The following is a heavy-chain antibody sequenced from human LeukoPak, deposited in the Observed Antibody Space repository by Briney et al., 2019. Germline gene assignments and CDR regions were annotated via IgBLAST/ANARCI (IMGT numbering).Heavy chain of an antibody. V-gene: IGHV4-39*01. CDR1: GGSISSSSYY. CDR2: IYYSGST. CDR3: AKGVVVPAATGYYYYYYMDV. Sequence: PSETLSLTCTVSGGSISSSSYYWGWIRQPPGKGLEWIGSIYYSGSTYYNPSLKSRVTISVDTSKNQFSLKLSSVTAADTAVYYCAKGVVVPAATGYYYYYYMDVWGKGTTVTVSS. J-gene: IGHJ6*03. D-gene: IGHD2-2*01.